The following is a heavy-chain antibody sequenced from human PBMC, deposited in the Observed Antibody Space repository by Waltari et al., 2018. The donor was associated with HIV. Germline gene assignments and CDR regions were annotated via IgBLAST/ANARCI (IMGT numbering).Heavy chain of an antibody. CDR1: GFTFSSYS. Sequence: EVQLVESGGGLVQPGGSLRLSCAASGFTFSSYSMNWVRRAPGKGLEWGSYISSSSSTIYYADSVKGRFTISRDNAKNSLYLQMNSLRDEDTAVYYCAGGLMTTSPTWGQGTLVTVSS. CDR3: AGGLMTTSPT. V-gene: IGHV3-48*02. CDR2: ISSSSSTI. D-gene: IGHD4-17*01. J-gene: IGHJ5*02.